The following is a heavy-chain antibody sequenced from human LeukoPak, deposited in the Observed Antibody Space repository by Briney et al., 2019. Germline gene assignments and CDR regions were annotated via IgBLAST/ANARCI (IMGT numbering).Heavy chain of an antibody. CDR3: VRELAT. V-gene: IGHV3-9*01. Sequence: GRSLRLSCAASGYNFDEYAMHWVRQGPGKGLEWVASISWTGDSTVYAESVKGRFTISRDNAKNSLYLQMNSLRAEDTAVYYCVRELATWGQGTLVTVSS. J-gene: IGHJ4*02. CDR1: GYNFDEYA. D-gene: IGHD6-6*01. CDR2: ISWTGDST.